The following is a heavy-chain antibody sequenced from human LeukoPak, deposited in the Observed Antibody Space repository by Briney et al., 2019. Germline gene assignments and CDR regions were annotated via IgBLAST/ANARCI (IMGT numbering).Heavy chain of an antibody. CDR1: GFTFSTYS. CDR2: ISSSSSTI. D-gene: IGHD2-21*02. CDR3: ARGLRAGVPNALDI. Sequence: GGSLRLSCAASGFTFSTYSMNWVRQAPGKGLEWVSYISSSSSTIYYADSVKGRFTISRDNAKNSLYLQMNSLRPEDTAVYFCARGLRAGVPNALDIWGRGTMVTVSS. J-gene: IGHJ3*02. V-gene: IGHV3-48*01.